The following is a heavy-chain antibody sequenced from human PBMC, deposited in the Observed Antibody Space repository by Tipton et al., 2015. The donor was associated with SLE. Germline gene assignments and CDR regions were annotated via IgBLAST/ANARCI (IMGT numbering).Heavy chain of an antibody. V-gene: IGHV4-59*01. J-gene: IGHJ4*02. CDR3: ARDGSSSVDY. Sequence: SLKSRVTISVDTSKNQFSLKLSSVTAADTAVYYCARDGSSSVDYWGQGTLVTVSS. D-gene: IGHD6-13*01.